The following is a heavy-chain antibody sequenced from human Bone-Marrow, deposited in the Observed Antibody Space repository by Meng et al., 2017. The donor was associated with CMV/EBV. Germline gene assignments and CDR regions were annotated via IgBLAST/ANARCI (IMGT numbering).Heavy chain of an antibody. V-gene: IGHV3-66*02. CDR1: GFTVSSNF. J-gene: IGHJ4*02. CDR3: AKDQSGSYLPYYFDY. CDR2: IHSGGST. D-gene: IGHD1-26*01. Sequence: GESLKISCAASGFTVSSNFMTWVRQAPGKGLEWVSVIHSGGSTYYADSVKGRFTISRDNSKNTLYLQMNSLRAEDTAVYYCAKDQSGSYLPYYFDYWGQGTLVTVSS.